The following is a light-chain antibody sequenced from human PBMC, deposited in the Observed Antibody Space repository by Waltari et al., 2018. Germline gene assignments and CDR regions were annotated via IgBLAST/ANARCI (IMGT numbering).Light chain of an antibody. J-gene: IGLJ2*01. CDR3: QVWDSNVV. CDR1: NIGSES. CDR2: DNI. Sequence: SYVLTQAPSVAVAPGQTARIPCGGNNIGSESVHWYQQKPGQAPVLVVYDNIDRPSGIPERFSGSNSRNMATLTISRVEAGDEADYYCQVWDSNVVFGGWTKLTVL. V-gene: IGLV3-21*02.